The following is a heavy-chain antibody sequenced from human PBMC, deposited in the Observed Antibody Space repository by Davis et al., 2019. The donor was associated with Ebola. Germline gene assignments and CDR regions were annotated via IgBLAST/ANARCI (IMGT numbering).Heavy chain of an antibody. CDR1: GGSFSGYY. CDR2: INHSGST. J-gene: IGHJ6*02. CDR3: ARGPIVVVPAATYGMDV. D-gene: IGHD2-2*01. Sequence: MPGGSLRLSCAVYGGSFSGYYWSWIRQPPGKGLEWIGEINHSGSTNYNPSLKSRVTISVDTSKNQFSLKLSSVTAADTAVYYCARGPIVVVPAATYGMDVWGQGTTVTVSS. V-gene: IGHV4-34*01.